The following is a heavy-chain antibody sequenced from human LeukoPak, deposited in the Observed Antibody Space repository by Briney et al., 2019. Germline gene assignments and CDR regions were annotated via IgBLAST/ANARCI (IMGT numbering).Heavy chain of an antibody. CDR1: GFTFSSYS. V-gene: IGHV3-48*01. Sequence: GGSLRLSCAASGFTFSSYSMNWVRQAPGKGLEWVSYISSSSSTIYYADSVKGRFTISRDNAKNSLYLQMNSLRAEDTAVYYCARTYSGSYYGAFDIWGQGTMVTVSS. D-gene: IGHD1-26*01. J-gene: IGHJ3*02. CDR2: ISSSSSTI. CDR3: ARTYSGSYYGAFDI.